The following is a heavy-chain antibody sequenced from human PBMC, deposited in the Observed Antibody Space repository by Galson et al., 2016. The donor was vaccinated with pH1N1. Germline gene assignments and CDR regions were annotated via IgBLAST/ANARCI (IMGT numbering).Heavy chain of an antibody. D-gene: IGHD6-19*01. V-gene: IGHV6-1*01. J-gene: IGHJ4*02. CDR2: TCYRSKWFY. Sequence: AISGDSVSSNSAAWNWIRQSPSRGLEWLGRTCYRSKWFYNYAVSVQGRITINPDTSKNQFSLQLNSVTPEDTAVYYCARHSPGRAVGVFDCWGQGTLVTVSS. CDR3: ARHSPGRAVGVFDC. CDR1: GDSVSSNSAA.